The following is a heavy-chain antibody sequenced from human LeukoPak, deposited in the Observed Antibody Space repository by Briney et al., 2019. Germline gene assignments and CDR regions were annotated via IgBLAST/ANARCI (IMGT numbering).Heavy chain of an antibody. V-gene: IGHV4-34*01. D-gene: IGHD3-10*01. J-gene: IGHJ4*02. CDR3: ARGPGSGTYFDY. CDR1: GGSFSGYY. Sequence: SETLSLTCAVYGGSFSGYYWSWIRQPPGKGLEWIGEINHSGSTNYNPSLKSRVIISVDTSKNQFSLKLSSVTAADTAVYYCARGPGSGTYFDYWGQGTLVTVSS. CDR2: INHSGST.